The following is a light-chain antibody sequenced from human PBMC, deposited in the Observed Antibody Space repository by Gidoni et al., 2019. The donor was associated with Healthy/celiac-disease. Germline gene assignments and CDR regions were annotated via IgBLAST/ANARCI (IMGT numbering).Light chain of an antibody. CDR1: QSINNY. CDR3: QQTYSTPLT. Sequence: DIQMTQSPSSLSASVGDRVTITCRASQSINNYLNWYRQKPGKAPKLLIYAASSVQSGVPSRLSGSGSGTHFTLTISSLQPEDFAIYYCQQTYSTPLTFXGXTKVXIK. V-gene: IGKV1-39*01. CDR2: AAS. J-gene: IGKJ4*01.